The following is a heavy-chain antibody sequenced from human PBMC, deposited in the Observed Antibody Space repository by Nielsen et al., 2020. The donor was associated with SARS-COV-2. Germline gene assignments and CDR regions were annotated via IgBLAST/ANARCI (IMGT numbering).Heavy chain of an antibody. D-gene: IGHD2-8*01. V-gene: IGHV4-34*01. Sequence: SETLFLTCAVYGGSFSGYYWSWIRQPPGKGLEWIGEINHSGSTNYNPSLKSRVTISVDTSKNQFSLKLSSVTAADTAVYYCARERIYCTNGVCPRYGMDVWGQGTTVTVSS. CDR3: ARERIYCTNGVCPRYGMDV. J-gene: IGHJ6*02. CDR1: GGSFSGYY. CDR2: INHSGST.